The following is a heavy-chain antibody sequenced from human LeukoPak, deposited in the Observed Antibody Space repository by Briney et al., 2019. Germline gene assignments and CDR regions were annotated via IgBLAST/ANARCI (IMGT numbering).Heavy chain of an antibody. CDR2: ISSSSNTI. J-gene: IGHJ4*02. CDR3: ATESGTYSGTCFDY. Sequence: GGSLRLSCAASGFTFSSYSMNWVRQAPGKGLEWVSYISSSSNTIYYADSVKDRFTISRDNAKNSLYLQMYSLRAEDTAVYYCATESGTYSGTCFDYWGQGTLVTVSS. CDR1: GFTFSSYS. V-gene: IGHV3-48*01. D-gene: IGHD1-26*01.